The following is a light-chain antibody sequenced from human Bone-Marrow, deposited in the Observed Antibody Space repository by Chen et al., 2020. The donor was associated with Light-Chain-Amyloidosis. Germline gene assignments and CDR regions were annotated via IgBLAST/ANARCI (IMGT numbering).Light chain of an antibody. V-gene: IGKV3-20*01. CDR3: QQYGTSPLT. J-gene: IGKJ4*01. CDR2: GAS. Sequence: EIVLTQSPGTLSLSPGERATLSCRASQRVPSSYVAWYQQKPGQAPRLLIFGASFRATDIPDRFSGSGSGTDFTLTINRLEPEDFAMYYCQQYGTSPLTFGGGTKVEIK. CDR1: QRVPSSY.